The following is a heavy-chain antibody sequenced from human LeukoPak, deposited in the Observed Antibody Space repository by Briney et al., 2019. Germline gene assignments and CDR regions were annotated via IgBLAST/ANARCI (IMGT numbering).Heavy chain of an antibody. D-gene: IGHD4-11*01. V-gene: IGHV3-23*01. CDR1: GFSFSNYA. Sequence: PGGSLRLSCAASGFSFSNYAMSWVRQAPGKGLEWVSAITSSGFSTYYADSVQGRFTISRDNSKNTLYLQMNSLRAEDTATYYCAKDGYGNYVFYYIDVWGKGTTVTVSS. J-gene: IGHJ6*03. CDR2: ITSSGFST. CDR3: AKDGYGNYVFYYIDV.